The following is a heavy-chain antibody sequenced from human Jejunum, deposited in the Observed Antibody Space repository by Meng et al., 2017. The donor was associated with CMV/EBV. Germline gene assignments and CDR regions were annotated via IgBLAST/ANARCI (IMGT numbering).Heavy chain of an antibody. CDR2: VHNAERN. CDR1: Y. V-gene: IGHV4-39*01. Sequence: YGKWIGQAKGKEREWIGKVHNAERNDYSTYHKRRDTIAVDTSKNQFYLKLSAVTAADTAVYFGARHRSVGATASHAFDIWGQGTLVTVSS. CDR3: ARHRSVGATASHAFDI. D-gene: IGHD1-26*01. J-gene: IGHJ3*02.